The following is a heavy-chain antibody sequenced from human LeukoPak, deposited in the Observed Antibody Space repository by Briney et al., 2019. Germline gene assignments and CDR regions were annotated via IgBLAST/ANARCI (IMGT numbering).Heavy chain of an antibody. CDR2: IIPIFGTA. D-gene: IGHD6-13*01. Sequence: SVKLSCKASGGTFTSYTISWVRQAHAQGLELMGGIIPIFGTANYAQKFQGRVTITADESTSTAYMELSSLRSEDTAVYYCARDSVGGSSSWYHDYWGQGTLVTVSS. CDR3: ARDSVGGSSSWYHDY. CDR1: GGTFTSYT. J-gene: IGHJ4*02. V-gene: IGHV1-69*01.